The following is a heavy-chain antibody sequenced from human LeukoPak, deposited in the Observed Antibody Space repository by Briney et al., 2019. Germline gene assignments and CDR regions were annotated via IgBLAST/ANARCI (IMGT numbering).Heavy chain of an antibody. CDR2: IKQDGSEK. J-gene: IGHJ6*03. CDR1: GFTFSSYW. Sequence: GGSLRLSCAASGFTFSSYWMSWVRQAPGKGLEWVANIKQDGSEKYYVDSVKGRFTISRDNAKNSPYLQMNSLRAEDTAVYYCAREPYSSSWYTPNYYYYYMDVWGKGTTVTVSS. D-gene: IGHD6-13*01. V-gene: IGHV3-7*01. CDR3: AREPYSSSWYTPNYYYYYMDV.